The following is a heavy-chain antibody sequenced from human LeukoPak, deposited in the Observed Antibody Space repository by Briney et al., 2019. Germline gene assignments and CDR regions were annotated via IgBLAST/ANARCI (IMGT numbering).Heavy chain of an antibody. CDR3: ARDLRWGYYFDY. D-gene: IGHD4-23*01. Sequence: GASVTVSCTASGYTFTSSYMHWVRQAPGQGLECMGIINPSGGSTSYAQKFQGRVTMTRDTSTSTVYMELSSPGSEDTAVYYCARDLRWGYYFDYWGQGTLVTVSS. CDR1: GYTFTSSY. CDR2: INPSGGST. V-gene: IGHV1-46*01. J-gene: IGHJ4*02.